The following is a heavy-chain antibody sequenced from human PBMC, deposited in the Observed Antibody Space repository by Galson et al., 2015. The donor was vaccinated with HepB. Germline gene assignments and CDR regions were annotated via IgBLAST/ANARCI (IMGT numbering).Heavy chain of an antibody. CDR3: ARDRVAAAGTGWFDP. D-gene: IGHD6-13*01. V-gene: IGHV1-69*04. Sequence: SVKVSCKASGGTFSSYAISWVRQAPGQGLEWMGRIIPILGIANHAQKFQGRVTITADESTSTAYMELSSLRSEDTAVYYCARDRVAAAGTGWFDPWGQGTLVTVSS. CDR2: IIPILGIA. J-gene: IGHJ5*02. CDR1: GGTFSSYA.